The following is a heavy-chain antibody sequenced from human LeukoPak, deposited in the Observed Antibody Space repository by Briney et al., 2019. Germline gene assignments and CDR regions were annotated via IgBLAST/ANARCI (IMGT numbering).Heavy chain of an antibody. V-gene: IGHV4-59*01. CDR3: ARAPLFIYSNYPYYYYYMDV. D-gene: IGHD4-11*01. CDR2: IYYSGST. J-gene: IGHJ6*03. CDR1: GGSLSSYY. Sequence: PSETLSLTCTVSGGSLSSYYWSWIRQPPGKGLEWIGYIYYSGSTNYNPSLKSRVTISVDTSKNQFSLKLSSVNAADTAVYYCARAPLFIYSNYPYYYYYMDVWGKGTTVTVSS.